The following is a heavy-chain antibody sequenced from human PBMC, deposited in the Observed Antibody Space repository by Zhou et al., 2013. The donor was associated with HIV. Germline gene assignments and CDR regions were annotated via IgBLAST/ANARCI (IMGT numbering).Heavy chain of an antibody. CDR2: IIPIFGTA. Sequence: QVQLVQSGAEVKKPGSSVKVSCKASGGTFSSYAISWVRQAPGQGLEWMGGIIPIFGTANYAQKFQGRVTITTDESTSTAYMELSSLRSEDTAVYYCARAPGITIFGHGVNYYYMDVWGKGTTVTVSS. J-gene: IGHJ6*03. V-gene: IGHV1-69*05. CDR3: ARAPGITIFGHGVNYYYMDV. D-gene: IGHD3-3*01. CDR1: GGTFSSYA.